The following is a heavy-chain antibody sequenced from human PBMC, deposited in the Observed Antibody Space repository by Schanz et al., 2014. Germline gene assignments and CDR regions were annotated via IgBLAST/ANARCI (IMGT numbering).Heavy chain of an antibody. Sequence: QVQLVESGGGVVQPGRSLRLSCATSGLNFDYYGMNWVRQAPGKGLEWVANIGYDGSEKYYVDSVKGRFTISRDNSKDTLDLQMNSLRAEDTAIYYCAKDLAAVGVFDYWGQGSLVTVSP. V-gene: IGHV3-33*06. CDR3: AKDLAAVGVFDY. CDR1: GLNFDYYG. D-gene: IGHD6-13*01. J-gene: IGHJ4*02. CDR2: IGYDGSEK.